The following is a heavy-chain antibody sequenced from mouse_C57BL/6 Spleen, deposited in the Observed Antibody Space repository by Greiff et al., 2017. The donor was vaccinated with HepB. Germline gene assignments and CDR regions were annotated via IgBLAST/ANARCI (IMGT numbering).Heavy chain of an antibody. Sequence: EVQLQQSGAELVRPGASVKLSCTASGFNIKDDYMHWVKQRPEQGLEWIGWIDPENGDTEYASKFQGKATITAGTSSNTAYLQLSSLTSEDTAVYYCTSDSSGPFAYWGQGTLVTVSA. D-gene: IGHD3-2*02. V-gene: IGHV14-4*01. CDR2: IDPENGDT. CDR1: GFNIKDDY. J-gene: IGHJ3*01. CDR3: TSDSSGPFAY.